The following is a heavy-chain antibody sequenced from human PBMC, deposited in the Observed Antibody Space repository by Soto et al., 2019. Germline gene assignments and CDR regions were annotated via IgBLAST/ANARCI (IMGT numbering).Heavy chain of an antibody. CDR1: GFTFSPFA. J-gene: IGHJ4*02. D-gene: IGHD2-8*01. Sequence: QPGGSLRLSCTTSGFTFSPFAMAWLRQAPGRGLGWVAEILGSGDTFYAESMRGRVTISRDNSKSTLYLQMNSLRVDDTALYYCAKDRHPDGIWTFDSWGQGTLVTVSS. CDR3: AKDRHPDGIWTFDS. V-gene: IGHV3-23*01. CDR2: ILGSGDT.